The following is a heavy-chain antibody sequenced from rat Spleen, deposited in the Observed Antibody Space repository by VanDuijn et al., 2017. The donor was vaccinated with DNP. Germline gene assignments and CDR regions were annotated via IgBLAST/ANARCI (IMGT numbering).Heavy chain of an antibody. CDR1: GFTFSSYW. V-gene: IGHV5-58*01. CDR3: VRPDYYDGSYPHY. J-gene: IGHJ2*01. CDR2: ITYDGGNT. Sequence: EVHLVETGGGLVQPGRSLKVSCVASGFTFSSYWMYWIRQAPTKGLEWVAYITYDGGNTYHGDSVKGRFTVSRDNAKSTLYLQMNSLRSEDMATYYCVRPDYYDGSYPHYWGQGVMVTVSS. D-gene: IGHD1-12*02.